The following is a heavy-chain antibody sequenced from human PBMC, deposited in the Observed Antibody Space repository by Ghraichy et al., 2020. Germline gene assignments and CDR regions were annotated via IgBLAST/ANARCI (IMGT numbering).Heavy chain of an antibody. D-gene: IGHD3-3*01. V-gene: IGHV4-59*01. CDR1: GDSISKYY. J-gene: IGHJ5*02. Sequence: SQTLSLTCSVSGDSISKYYWTWIRQPPGKGLEWIGYIYHSGTTNYNPSLRSRVTISADRSRNQISLKLTSVTAADTAVYYCARQPGDDFWENTHYDTWGQGPLVTVSS. CDR3: ARQPGDDFWENTHYDT. CDR2: IYHSGTT.